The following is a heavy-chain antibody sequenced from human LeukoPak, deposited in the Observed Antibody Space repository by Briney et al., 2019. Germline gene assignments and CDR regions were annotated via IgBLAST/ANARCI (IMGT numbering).Heavy chain of an antibody. CDR1: GDSITSYS. D-gene: IGHD1-1*01. V-gene: IGHV4-59*08. J-gene: IGHJ5*02. Sequence: SETLSLTCTVSGDSITSYSWSWIRQPPGKGLEWIGLFYENGTAHDNPSLKSRVATSVGSSKNQFSLILISVSAADTAVYYCARHSFRGSFCAQVFDPWGQGTLVIVSS. CDR2: FYENGTA. CDR3: ARHSFRGSFCAQVFDP.